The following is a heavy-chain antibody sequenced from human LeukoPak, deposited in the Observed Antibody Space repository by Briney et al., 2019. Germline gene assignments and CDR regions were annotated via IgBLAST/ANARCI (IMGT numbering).Heavy chain of an antibody. J-gene: IGHJ5*02. CDR3: ARDPLIPNWFDP. CDR1: GGTFSSYG. V-gene: IGHV1-18*01. Sequence: ASVKVSCKASGGTFSSYGISWVRQAPGQGLEWMGWISAYNGNTNYAQKLQGRVTMTTDTSTSTAYMELRSLRSDDTAVYYCARDPLIPNWFDPWGQGTLVTVSS. CDR2: ISAYNGNT. D-gene: IGHD2-2*02.